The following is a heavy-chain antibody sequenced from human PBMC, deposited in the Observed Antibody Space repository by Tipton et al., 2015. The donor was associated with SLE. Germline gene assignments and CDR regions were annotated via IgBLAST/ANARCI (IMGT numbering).Heavy chain of an antibody. CDR1: GASFSGAY. CDR3: ARGGLGVSYYYYMDV. V-gene: IGHV4-59*01. CDR2: VHYSGST. Sequence: VKPSETLSLTCTVSGASFSGAYWSWLRQPPGQGPEWLGHVHYSGSTNYNPSLKSRVTISLETSKSQFSLKLSSVTSADTAVYYCARGGLGVSYYYYMDVWGKGTTVTVSS. J-gene: IGHJ6*03. D-gene: IGHD1-26*01.